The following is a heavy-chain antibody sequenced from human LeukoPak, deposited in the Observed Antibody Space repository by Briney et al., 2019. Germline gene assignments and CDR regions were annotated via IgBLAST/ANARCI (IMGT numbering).Heavy chain of an antibody. Sequence: SVKVSCRASGGTFSSYTISWVRQAPGQGLEWMGRIIPILGIANYAQKFQGRVTITADKSTSTAYMELSSLRSEDTAVYYCARGSMVGATAIDYWGQGTLVTVSS. CDR1: GGTFSSYT. CDR2: IIPILGIA. V-gene: IGHV1-69*02. D-gene: IGHD1-26*01. CDR3: ARGSMVGATAIDY. J-gene: IGHJ4*02.